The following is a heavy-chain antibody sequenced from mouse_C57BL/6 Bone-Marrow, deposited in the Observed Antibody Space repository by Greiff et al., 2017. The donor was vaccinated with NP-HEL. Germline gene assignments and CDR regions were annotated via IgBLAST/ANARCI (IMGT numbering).Heavy chain of an antibody. J-gene: IGHJ3*01. V-gene: IGHV1-26*01. Sequence: EVQLQQSGPELVKPGASVKISCKASGYTFTDYYMNWVKQSHGKSLEWIGDINPNNGGTSYNQKFKGKATLTVDKSSSTAYMELRSLTSEDSAVYYCARGELRPFADWGQGTLVTVSA. CDR2: INPNNGGT. CDR3: ARGELRPFAD. CDR1: GYTFTDYY. D-gene: IGHD2-4*01.